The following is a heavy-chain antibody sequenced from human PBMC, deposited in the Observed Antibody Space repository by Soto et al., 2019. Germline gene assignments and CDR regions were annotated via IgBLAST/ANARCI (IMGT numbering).Heavy chain of an antibody. J-gene: IGHJ4*02. CDR2: ISDSGSYA. Sequence: PGGSLRLSCVASGLRLSDYYMSWIRQAPGRGLEWVSYISDSGSYAMYADSVKGRFTISRDNAKNTLYLQMNSLRSEDTAVYYCARVPPGDSSSSLLSDYWGQGTLVTVSS. CDR1: GLRLSDYY. D-gene: IGHD6-6*01. V-gene: IGHV3-11*05. CDR3: ARVPPGDSSSSLLSDY.